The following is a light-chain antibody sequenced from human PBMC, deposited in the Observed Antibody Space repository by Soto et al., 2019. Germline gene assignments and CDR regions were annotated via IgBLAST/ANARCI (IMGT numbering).Light chain of an antibody. J-gene: IGKJ1*01. CDR3: QQYGSSGT. CDR2: GAS. Sequence: EIVLTQSPGTLSVSGGERATLSCRASQSVSNNYLAWYQQKPGQAPRLLIYGASNRATGLPDRFSGSGSGTDFTLTISRLAPEDFAVYYCQQYGSSGTFGQGTKVDIK. V-gene: IGKV3-20*01. CDR1: QSVSNNY.